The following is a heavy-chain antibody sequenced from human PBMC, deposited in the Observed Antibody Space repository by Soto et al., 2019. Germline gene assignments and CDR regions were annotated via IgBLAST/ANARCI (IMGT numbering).Heavy chain of an antibody. V-gene: IGHV3-74*01. Sequence: GGSLRLSCAASGFTFSSYWMHWVRQAPGKGLVWVSRINSDGSSTSYADSVKGRFTISRDNAKNTLYLQMNSLRAEDTAVYYCARDGGYCSSTSCYPYYYYYGMDVWGQGTTVTVSS. CDR2: INSDGSST. CDR3: ARDGGYCSSTSCYPYYYYYGMDV. D-gene: IGHD2-2*01. CDR1: GFTFSSYW. J-gene: IGHJ6*02.